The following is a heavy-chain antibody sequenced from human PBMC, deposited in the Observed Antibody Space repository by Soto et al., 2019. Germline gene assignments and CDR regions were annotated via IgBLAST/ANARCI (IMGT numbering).Heavy chain of an antibody. V-gene: IGHV4-31*03. CDR2: IYHSGYT. Sequence: PSETLSLTCTVSGGSISSGGYYWTWIRQRPGKGLEWIAYIYHSGYTFYNPSLKSRVTMSVDTSKNQFSLKLRSVTAADTAVYYCAKWEGLGSDYYYYAMDVWGQGTTVTVSS. J-gene: IGHJ6*02. D-gene: IGHD1-26*01. CDR1: GGSISSGGYY. CDR3: AKWEGLGSDYYYYAMDV.